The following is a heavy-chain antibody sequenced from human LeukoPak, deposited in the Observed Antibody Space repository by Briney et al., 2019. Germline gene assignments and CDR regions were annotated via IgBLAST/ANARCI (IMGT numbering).Heavy chain of an antibody. J-gene: IGHJ4*02. D-gene: IGHD3-10*01. CDR1: GGSISSYY. Sequence: SATLSLTCTVSGGSISSYYWSWIRQPPGKGLEWIGYIYYSGSTNYNPSLKSRVTISVDTSKNQFSLKLSSVTAADTAVYYCARGPNSGSYNYYFDYWGQGTLVTVSS. CDR2: IYYSGST. CDR3: ARGPNSGSYNYYFDY. V-gene: IGHV4-59*08.